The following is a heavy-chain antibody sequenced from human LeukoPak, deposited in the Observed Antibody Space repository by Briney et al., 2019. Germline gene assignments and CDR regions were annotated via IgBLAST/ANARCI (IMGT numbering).Heavy chain of an antibody. CDR3: ASEGYSSSDDAFDI. J-gene: IGHJ3*02. CDR1: GFTFSSYW. CDR2: IKQDGSEK. Sequence: GGSLRLSCAASGFTFSSYWMSWVRQAPGKGLEWVANIKQDGSEKYYVDSVKGRFTISRDNAKNSLYLQMNSLRAEDTAVYYCASEGYSSSDDAFDIWGQGTMVTVSS. D-gene: IGHD6-6*01. V-gene: IGHV3-7*01.